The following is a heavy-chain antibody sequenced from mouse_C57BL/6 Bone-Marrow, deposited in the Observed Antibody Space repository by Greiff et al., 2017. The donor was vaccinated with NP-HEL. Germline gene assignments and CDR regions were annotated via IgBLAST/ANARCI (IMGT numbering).Heavy chain of an antibody. D-gene: IGHD1-1*01. V-gene: IGHV5-4*01. Sequence: EVHLVESGGGLVKPGGSLKLSCAASGFTFSSYAMSWVRQTPEKRLEWVATISDGGSYTYYPDNVKGRFTISRDNAKNNLYLQMSHLKSEDTAMYYCARDTTVTSDAMDYWGQGTSVTVSS. CDR1: GFTFSSYA. J-gene: IGHJ4*01. CDR3: ARDTTVTSDAMDY. CDR2: ISDGGSYT.